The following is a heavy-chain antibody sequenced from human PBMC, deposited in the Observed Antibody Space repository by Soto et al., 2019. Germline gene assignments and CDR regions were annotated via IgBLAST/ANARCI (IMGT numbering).Heavy chain of an antibody. D-gene: IGHD3-22*01. CDR3: ARHTVPSRYYDSSGYFH. CDR2: IYYSGST. Sequence: SETLSLTCTVSGGSISSSSYYWGWIRQPPGKGLEWIGSIYYSGSTYYNPSLKSRVTISVDTSKNQFSLKLSSVTAADTAVYYCARHTVPSRYYDSSGYFHWGQGTLVT. J-gene: IGHJ4*02. CDR1: GGSISSSSYY. V-gene: IGHV4-39*01.